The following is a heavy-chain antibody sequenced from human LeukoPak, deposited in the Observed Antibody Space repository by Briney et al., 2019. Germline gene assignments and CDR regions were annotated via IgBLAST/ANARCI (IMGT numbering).Heavy chain of an antibody. CDR1: GGSISGGSYY. V-gene: IGHV4-61*02. Sequence: SETLSLTCTVSGGSISGGSYYWSWIRQPAGKGLEWIGRIYTSGSTNYNPSLKSRVTISVDTSKNQFSLKLSFVTAADTAVYYCGFAAGGIWYFDLWGRGTLVTVSS. CDR2: IYTSGST. CDR3: GFAAGGIWYFDL. J-gene: IGHJ2*01. D-gene: IGHD6-13*01.